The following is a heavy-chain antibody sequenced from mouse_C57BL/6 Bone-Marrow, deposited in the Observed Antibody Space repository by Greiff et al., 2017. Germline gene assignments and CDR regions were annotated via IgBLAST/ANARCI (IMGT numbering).Heavy chain of an antibody. CDR3: TRSEGNTTVVAPFAY. CDR1: GYTFTSYW. CDR2: IYPGNSDT. V-gene: IGHV1-5*01. J-gene: IGHJ3*01. D-gene: IGHD1-1*01. Sequence: EVQLQQSGTVLARPGASVMMSCKTSGYTFTSYWMHWVKQRPGQGLEWIGAIYPGNSDTSYNQKFKGKAKLTAVTSASTAYMELSSLTNEDSAVYYCTRSEGNTTVVAPFAYWGQGTLVTVSA.